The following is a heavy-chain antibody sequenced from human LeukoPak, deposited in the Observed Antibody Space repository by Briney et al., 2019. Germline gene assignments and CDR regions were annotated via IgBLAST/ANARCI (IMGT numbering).Heavy chain of an antibody. CDR1: GFTVSSNY. CDR3: ATSSDSSGND. Sequence: AGGSLRLSCAASGFTVSSNYMSWVRQAPGKGLEWVSVIYSGGSTYYADSVKGRFTISRDNAKSSLYLQMNTLRAEDTAVYYCATSSDSSGNDWGQGTLVTVSS. J-gene: IGHJ4*02. D-gene: IGHD3-22*01. CDR2: IYSGGST. V-gene: IGHV3-53*01.